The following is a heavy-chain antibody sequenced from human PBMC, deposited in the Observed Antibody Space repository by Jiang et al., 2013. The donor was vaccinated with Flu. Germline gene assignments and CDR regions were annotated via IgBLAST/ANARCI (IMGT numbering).Heavy chain of an antibody. CDR3: ARGYDILTGKDAFDI. D-gene: IGHD3-9*01. V-gene: IGHV1-18*01. J-gene: IGHJ3*02. CDR1: AYTFTTYG. CDR2: ISAYSGNT. Sequence: SGAEVKKPGASVKVSCKASAYTFTTYGISWVRQAPGQGLEWMGWISAYSGNTNYAQKFHGWVTMTRDTSISTAYMELSRLRSDDTAVYYCARGYDILTGKDAFDIWGQGTMVTVSS.